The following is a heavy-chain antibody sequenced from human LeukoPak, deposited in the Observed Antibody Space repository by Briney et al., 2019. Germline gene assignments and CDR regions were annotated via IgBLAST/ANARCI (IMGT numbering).Heavy chain of an antibody. D-gene: IGHD3-10*01. CDR3: ARLDYYGSGSYPRYAFDI. CDR1: GGSISSSSYY. J-gene: IGHJ3*02. CDR2: IYYSGST. Sequence: PSETLSLTCTVSGGSISSSSYYWGWIRQPPGTGLEWIGSIYYSGSTYYNPSLKSRVTISVDTSKNQFSLKLSSVTAADTAVYYCARLDYYGSGSYPRYAFDIWGQGTMVTVSS. V-gene: IGHV4-39*01.